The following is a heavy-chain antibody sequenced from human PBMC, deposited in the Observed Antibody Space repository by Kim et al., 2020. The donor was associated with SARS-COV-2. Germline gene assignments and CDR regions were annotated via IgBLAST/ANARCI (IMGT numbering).Heavy chain of an antibody. Sequence: GGSLRLSCAASGFTFSSYAMHWVRQAPGKGLEWVAVISYDGSNKYYADSVKGRFTISRDNSKNTLYLQMNSLRAEDTAVYYCARIVGATSWDAFDIWGQG. V-gene: IGHV3-30-3*01. CDR1: GFTFSSYA. D-gene: IGHD1-26*01. CDR2: ISYDGSNK. J-gene: IGHJ3*02. CDR3: ARIVGATSWDAFDI.